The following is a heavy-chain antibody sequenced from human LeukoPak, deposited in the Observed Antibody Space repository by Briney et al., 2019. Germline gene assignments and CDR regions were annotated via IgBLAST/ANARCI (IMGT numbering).Heavy chain of an antibody. Sequence: PGRSLRLSCAASGFTFSSYAMHWVRQAPGKGLEWVAVISYDGSNKYYADSVKGRFTISRDNSKNTLYLQMNSLRAEDTAVYYCADSGSLDYWGRGTLVTVSS. D-gene: IGHD1-26*01. J-gene: IGHJ4*02. CDR3: ADSGSLDY. V-gene: IGHV3-30-3*01. CDR1: GFTFSSYA. CDR2: ISYDGSNK.